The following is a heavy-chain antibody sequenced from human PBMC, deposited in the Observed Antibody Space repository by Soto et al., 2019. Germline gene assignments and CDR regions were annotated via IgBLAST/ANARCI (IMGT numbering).Heavy chain of an antibody. CDR3: ARSRIGGARVIDY. D-gene: IGHD1-26*01. CDR1: GGNGVSNSAA. V-gene: IGHV6-1*01. J-gene: IGHJ4*02. Sequence: TRSLTGGVSGGNGVSNSAAWVSFRQSPSRGLEWLGRTYYRSKWYNDYAVPVKSRITINPDTSKNQFSLQLNSVTPEDTAVYYCARSRIGGARVIDYWGQGPLVTVSS. CDR2: TYYRSKWYN.